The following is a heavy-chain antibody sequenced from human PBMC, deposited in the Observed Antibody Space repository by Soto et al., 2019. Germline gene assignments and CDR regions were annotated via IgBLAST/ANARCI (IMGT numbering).Heavy chain of an antibody. CDR3: ARGAVEMATIVPDY. J-gene: IGHJ4*02. CDR1: GYTFTSYD. CDR2: MNPNSGNT. D-gene: IGHD5-12*01. V-gene: IGHV1-8*01. Sequence: QVQLVQSGAEVKKPGASVKVSCKASGYTFTSYDINWVRQATGQGLEWMGWMNPNSGNTGYAQKFQGRVTMTRNTSISTAYMELSGLRSEDTAVYYCARGAVEMATIVPDYWGQGTLVTVSS.